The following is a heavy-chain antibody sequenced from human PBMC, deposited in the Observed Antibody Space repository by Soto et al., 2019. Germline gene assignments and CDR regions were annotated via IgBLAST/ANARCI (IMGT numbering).Heavy chain of an antibody. CDR2: ISYDGSNK. CDR1: GFTFSSYG. J-gene: IGHJ6*02. D-gene: IGHD6-6*01. V-gene: IGHV3-30*18. Sequence: QVQLVESGGGVVQPGRSLRLSCAASGFTFSSYGMHWVRQAPGKGLEWVAVISYDGSNKYYADSVKGRFTISRDNSKNTLYLQMNSLRAEDTAVYYCANDSEYSSSSDYYGMDVWGQGTTVTVSS. CDR3: ANDSEYSSSSDYYGMDV.